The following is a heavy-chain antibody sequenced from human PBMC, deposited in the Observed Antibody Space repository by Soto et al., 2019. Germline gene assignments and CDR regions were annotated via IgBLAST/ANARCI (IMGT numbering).Heavy chain of an antibody. D-gene: IGHD1-20*01. CDR2: IYYSRGT. Sequence: SETLSLTCTVSGASISSYYWSWIRQPPGKGLEWIGYIYYSRGTNYNPSLKSRLTISVDTSRNQFSLKLSSVTPADTAVYYCARDMGITVPASSAQGTLVTGSS. CDR1: GASISSYY. J-gene: IGHJ5*02. CDR3: ARDMGITVPAS. V-gene: IGHV4-59*01.